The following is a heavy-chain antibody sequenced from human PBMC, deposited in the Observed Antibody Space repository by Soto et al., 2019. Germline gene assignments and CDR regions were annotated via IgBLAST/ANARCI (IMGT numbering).Heavy chain of an antibody. D-gene: IGHD6-19*01. Sequence: PSETLSLTCAVSGGSISSSNWWSWVRQPPGKGLEWIGEIYHSGSTNYNPSLKSRVTISVDKSKNQFSLKLSSVTAADTAVYYCARVEAVAGRGWFDPWGQGTLVTVSS. CDR1: GGSISSSNW. V-gene: IGHV4-4*02. J-gene: IGHJ5*02. CDR2: IYHSGST. CDR3: ARVEAVAGRGWFDP.